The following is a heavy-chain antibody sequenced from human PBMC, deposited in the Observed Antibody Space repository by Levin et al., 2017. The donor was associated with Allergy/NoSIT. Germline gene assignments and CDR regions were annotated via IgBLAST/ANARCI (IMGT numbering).Heavy chain of an antibody. CDR3: AGSSGYEEYFQH. V-gene: IGHV3-30*04. Sequence: LSLTCAASGFTFSSYAMHWVRQAPGKGLEWVAVISYDGSNKYYADSVKGRFTISRDNSKNTLYLQMNSLRAEDTAVYYCAGSSGYEEYFQHWGQGTLVTVSS. CDR2: ISYDGSNK. CDR1: GFTFSSYA. J-gene: IGHJ1*01. D-gene: IGHD5-12*01.